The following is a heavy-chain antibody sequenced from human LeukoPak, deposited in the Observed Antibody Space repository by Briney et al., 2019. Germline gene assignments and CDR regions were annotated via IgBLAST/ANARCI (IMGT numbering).Heavy chain of an antibody. CDR2: IYYSGST. D-gene: IGHD3-10*01. Sequence: SETLSLTCTVSGGSISSSSYYWGWIRQPPGKGLEWIGSIYYSGSTYYNPSLKSRVTISVDTSKNQFSLKLSSVTAADTAVYYCVFTYYYGSGSYYTDYWGQGTLVTVSS. CDR3: VFTYYYGSGSYYTDY. J-gene: IGHJ4*02. CDR1: GGSISSSSYY. V-gene: IGHV4-39*01.